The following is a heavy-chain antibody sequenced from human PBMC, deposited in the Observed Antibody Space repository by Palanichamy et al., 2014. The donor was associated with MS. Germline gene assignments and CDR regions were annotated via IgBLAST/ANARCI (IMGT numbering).Heavy chain of an antibody. CDR1: DSPSAPTT. CDR2: ISSTSSDV. D-gene: IGHD3-10*01. CDR3: VRGAGRQGSAD. Sequence: QVQLVGVWGRLGQAWRVPETSPVQPLDSPSAPTTSSWFRQAPGKGLEWLSYISSTSSDVNYADTVKGRFTISRDNAKNSLDLQMNSLRAEDTAIYYCVRGAGRQGSADWSQGTLVTVSS. V-gene: IGHV3-11*05. J-gene: IGHJ4*02.